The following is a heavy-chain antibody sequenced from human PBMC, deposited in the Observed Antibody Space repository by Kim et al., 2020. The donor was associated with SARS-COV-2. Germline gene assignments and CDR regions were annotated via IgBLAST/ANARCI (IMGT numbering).Heavy chain of an antibody. CDR3: ARDCFPEAPYYYYGMDV. V-gene: IGHV3-30*07. Sequence: VKGRFTISRDNSKNTLYLQMNSLRAEDTAVYYCARDCFPEAPYYYYGMDVWGQGTTVTVSS. J-gene: IGHJ6*02.